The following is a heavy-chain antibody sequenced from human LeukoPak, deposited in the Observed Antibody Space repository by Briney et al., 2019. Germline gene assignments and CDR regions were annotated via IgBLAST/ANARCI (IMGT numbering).Heavy chain of an antibody. CDR1: GYTLTELS. V-gene: IGHV1-24*01. Sequence: ASVKVSCKVSGYTLTELSMHWVRQAPGKGLEWMGGFDPEDGETIYAQKFQGRVTMTEDTSTVTAYMELSSLRSEDTAVYYCATRYYGSGSYYRYFDYWGQGTLVTVSS. J-gene: IGHJ4*02. CDR2: FDPEDGET. D-gene: IGHD3-10*01. CDR3: ATRYYGSGSYYRYFDY.